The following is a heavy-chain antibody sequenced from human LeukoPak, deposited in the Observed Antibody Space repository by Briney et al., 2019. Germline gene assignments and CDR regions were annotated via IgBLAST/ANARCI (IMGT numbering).Heavy chain of an antibody. CDR2: IWYDGSNK. J-gene: IGHJ6*03. D-gene: IGHD2-2*01. CDR1: GFTFSSYG. V-gene: IGHV3-33*01. Sequence: PGRSLRLSCAASGFTFSSYGMHWVRQAPGKGLEGVAVIWYDGSNKYYADSVKGRVTISRDNSKNTLYLQMNSLRAEDTAVYYCARSGYCSSTSCPKYYYYYYMDVWGKGTTVTVSS. CDR3: ARSGYCSSTSCPKYYYYYYMDV.